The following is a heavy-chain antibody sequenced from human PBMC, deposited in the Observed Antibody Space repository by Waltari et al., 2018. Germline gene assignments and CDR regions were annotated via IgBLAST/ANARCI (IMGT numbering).Heavy chain of an antibody. CDR2: IYSGGSST. CDR3: AKTYGSGSYDFDY. Sequence: EVQLLESGGGLVQPGGSLRLSCAASGFTFSSYAMSWVRQAPGKGLEWVSVIYSGGSSTYYADSVKGRFTISRDNSKNTLYLQMNSLRAEDTAVYYCAKTYGSGSYDFDYWGQGTLVTVSS. CDR1: GFTFSSYA. V-gene: IGHV3-23*03. D-gene: IGHD3-10*01. J-gene: IGHJ4*02.